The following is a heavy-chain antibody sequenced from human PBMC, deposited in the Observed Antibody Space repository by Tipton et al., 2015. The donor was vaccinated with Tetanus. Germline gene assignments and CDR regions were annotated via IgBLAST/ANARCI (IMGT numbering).Heavy chain of an antibody. D-gene: IGHD1-14*01. J-gene: IGHJ4*02. Sequence: TLSLTCTVSGGSVSGGDYHWSWIRQPPGKGLEWIGYIYYSGSTNYNPSLKSRVTISVDTSKNQFSLKLSSVTAADTAVYYCARGTGDHWGQGTLVTVSS. CDR1: GGSVSGGDYH. CDR2: IYYSGST. V-gene: IGHV4-61*08. CDR3: ARGTGDH.